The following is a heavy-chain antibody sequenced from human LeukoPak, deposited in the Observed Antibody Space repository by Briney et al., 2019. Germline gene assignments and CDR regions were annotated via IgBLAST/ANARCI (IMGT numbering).Heavy chain of an antibody. V-gene: IGHV3-30*02. D-gene: IGHD4-11*01. J-gene: IGHJ4*02. CDR3: AKNHDYSNGAFDY. CDR1: GFTFSSYG. Sequence: PGGSLRLSCAASGFTFSSYGMHWVRQAPGKGLEWVAFIRLDGSNKYYADSVKGRFTISRDNSKNTLHLQMNSLRAEDTAVYYCAKNHDYSNGAFDYWGQGTLVTVSS. CDR2: IRLDGSNK.